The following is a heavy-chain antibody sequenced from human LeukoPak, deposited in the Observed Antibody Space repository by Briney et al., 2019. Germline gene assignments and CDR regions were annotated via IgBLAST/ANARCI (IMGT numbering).Heavy chain of an antibody. D-gene: IGHD4-17*01. J-gene: IGHJ5*02. CDR3: ARLSSHYGDYKVDP. V-gene: IGHV1-18*01. Sequence: GASVKVSCKTSGYTFTDYDITWVRRAPGQGLEWMGRVSPYNHNTYYAQTLQGRVTMTADTSTSTAYMELSSLRSEDTAVYYCARLSSHYGDYKVDPWGQGTLVTVSS. CDR1: GYTFTDYD. CDR2: VSPYNHNT.